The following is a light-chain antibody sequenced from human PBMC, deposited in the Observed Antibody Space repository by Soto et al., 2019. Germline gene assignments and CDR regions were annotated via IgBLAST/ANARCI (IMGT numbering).Light chain of an antibody. V-gene: IGLV2-14*01. CDR3: SSYTSSSTLGNV. CDR1: SSEGGGCNY. Sequence: QSALTQPASLSGSPGQSITISCTGTSSEGGGCNYVSWYQQYPGKAPKLMIYDVSNRPSGVSNRFSGSKSGNTASLTISGLQTEDEADYYCSSYTSSSTLGNVFGTGTKVTVL. J-gene: IGLJ1*01. CDR2: DVS.